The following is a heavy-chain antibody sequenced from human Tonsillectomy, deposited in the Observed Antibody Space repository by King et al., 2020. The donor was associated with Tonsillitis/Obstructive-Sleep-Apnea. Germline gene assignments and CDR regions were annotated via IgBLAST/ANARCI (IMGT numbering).Heavy chain of an antibody. J-gene: IGHJ3*02. V-gene: IGHV3-9*01. CDR1: GFTFDDYA. CDR2: ISWNSGSI. CDR3: AKATITGTAAFDI. D-gene: IGHD1-20*01. Sequence: VQLVESGGGLVQPGRSLRLSCAASGFTFDDYAMYWVRQAPGKGLEWVSGISWNSGSIGYADSVKGRFTISRDNAKNSLYLQMNSLRAEDTALYYYAKATITGTAAFDIWGQGTMVTVSS.